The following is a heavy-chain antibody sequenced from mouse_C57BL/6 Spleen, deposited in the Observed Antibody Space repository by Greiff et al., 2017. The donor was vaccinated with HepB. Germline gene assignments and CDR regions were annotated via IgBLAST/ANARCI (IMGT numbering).Heavy chain of an antibody. D-gene: IGHD2-4*01. CDR3: ARIDDYDGYYFDY. V-gene: IGHV5-17*01. J-gene: IGHJ2*01. CDR1: GFTFSDYG. CDR2: ISSGSSTI. Sequence: EVKLVESGGGLVKPGGSLKLSCAASGFTFSDYGMHWVRQAPEKGLEWVAYISSGSSTIYYADTVKGRFTISRDNAKNTLFLQMTSLRSEDTAMYYCARIDDYDGYYFDYWGQGTTLTVSS.